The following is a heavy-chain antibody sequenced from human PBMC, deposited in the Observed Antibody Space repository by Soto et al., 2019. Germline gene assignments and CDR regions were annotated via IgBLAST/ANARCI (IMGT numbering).Heavy chain of an antibody. J-gene: IGHJ5*02. V-gene: IGHV2-5*01. Sequence: QITLKESGPTLVKPTQTLTLTCTFSGFSLSTSGVGVGWIRQPPGKALEWLALIYWNDDKRYSPSLMNRLTITKDTSKNQVVLAMTNMDPVDTATYYCAHRQGQGQWLVQRHVDWFDPWGQGTLVTVSS. CDR3: AHRQGQGQWLVQRHVDWFDP. CDR2: IYWNDDK. D-gene: IGHD6-19*01. CDR1: GFSLSTSGVG.